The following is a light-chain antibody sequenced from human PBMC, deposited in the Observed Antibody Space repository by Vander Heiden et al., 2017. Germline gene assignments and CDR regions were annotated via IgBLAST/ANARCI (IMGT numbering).Light chain of an antibody. V-gene: IGLV2-23*01. J-gene: IGLJ1*01. CDR3: CSYAGSSTLNV. CDR1: SSDVGSYNL. Sequence: QSALPQPASVSGSPGQSITISCTGTSSDVGSYNLVSWYQQHPGKAPKLMIYEGSKRPSGVSNRFSGAKSGNTASLTISGLQAEDEADYYCCSYAGSSTLNVFGTGTKVTVL. CDR2: EGS.